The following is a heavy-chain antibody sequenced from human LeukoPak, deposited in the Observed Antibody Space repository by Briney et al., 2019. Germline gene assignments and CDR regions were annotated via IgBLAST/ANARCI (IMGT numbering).Heavy chain of an antibody. Sequence: GGSLRLSCAASGFTFSSHSMNWVRQAPGKGLEWVSYISSSSSTIYYADSVKGRFTISRDNAKNSLYLQMNSLRAEDTAVYYCARDSGSSWYNNWFDPWGQGTLVTVSS. J-gene: IGHJ5*02. V-gene: IGHV3-48*01. CDR3: ARDSGSSWYNNWFDP. D-gene: IGHD6-13*01. CDR1: GFTFSSHS. CDR2: ISSSSSTI.